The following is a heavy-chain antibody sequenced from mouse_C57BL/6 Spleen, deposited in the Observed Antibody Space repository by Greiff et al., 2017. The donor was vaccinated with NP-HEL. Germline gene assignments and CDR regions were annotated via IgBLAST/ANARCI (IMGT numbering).Heavy chain of an antibody. V-gene: IGHV1-81*01. D-gene: IGHD1-1*02. J-gene: IGHJ2*01. CDR2: IYPRSGNT. Sequence: QVQLKESGAELARPGASVKLSCKASGYTFTSYGISWVKQRTGQGLEWIGEIYPRSGNTYYNEKFKGKATLTADKSSSTAYMELRSLTSEDSAVYFCARESYGGWYFDYWGQGTTLTVSS. CDR1: GYTFTSYG. CDR3: ARESYGGWYFDY.